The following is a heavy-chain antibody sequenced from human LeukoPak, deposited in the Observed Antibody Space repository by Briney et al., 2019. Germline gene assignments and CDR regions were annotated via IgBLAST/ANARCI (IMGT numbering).Heavy chain of an antibody. CDR1: GFTFSTYA. CDR2: ISTRGDRT. Sequence: GGSLRLSCAASGFTFSTYAMTWVRQAPGKGLEWVSGISTRGDRTYYADSVKGRFTISRDNSKNPLYLQMTSLRAEDTAEYYCARSAVGTSCCTAVDYWGQGTLVTVSS. CDR3: ARSAVGTSCCTAVDY. V-gene: IGHV3-23*01. D-gene: IGHD1-26*01. J-gene: IGHJ4*02.